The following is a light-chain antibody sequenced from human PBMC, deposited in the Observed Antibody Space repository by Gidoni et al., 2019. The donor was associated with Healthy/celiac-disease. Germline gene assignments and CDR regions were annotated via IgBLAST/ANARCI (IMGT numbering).Light chain of an antibody. CDR1: QSVSSSY. CDR3: QQYGSSPPYT. J-gene: IGKJ2*01. CDR2: GAS. Sequence: EIVLTQSPGTLSLSPGERATLSCRASQSVSSSYLAWYQQKPGQAPRLLIYGASSRATGIPDMFSGSVSGTDFTLTISRLEPEDFAVYYCQQYGSSPPYTFGQGTKLEIK. V-gene: IGKV3-20*01.